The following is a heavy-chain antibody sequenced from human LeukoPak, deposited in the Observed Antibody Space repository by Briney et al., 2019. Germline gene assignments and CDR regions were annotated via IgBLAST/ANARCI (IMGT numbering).Heavy chain of an antibody. CDR1: GGSISTSY. Sequence: PSETLSLTCTVSGGSISTSYWSWIRQPPGKGLEWIGYVYYSGYTNYNPSLKSRVTMSVDTSKNQFSLKLSSVTVADTAVYYCARGQSTGTTAQPDYWGQGTLVTVSS. CDR2: VYYSGYT. CDR3: ARGQSTGTTAQPDY. D-gene: IGHD1-1*01. J-gene: IGHJ4*02. V-gene: IGHV4-59*01.